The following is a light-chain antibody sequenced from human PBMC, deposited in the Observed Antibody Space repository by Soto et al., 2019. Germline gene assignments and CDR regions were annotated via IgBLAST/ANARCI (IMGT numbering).Light chain of an antibody. CDR3: QHYITNPYT. V-gene: IGKV1-5*03. CDR2: KAS. CDR1: QSITDW. J-gene: IGKJ2*01. Sequence: DIQMTQSPSTLSSSVGDRVTITCRASQSITDWLAWYQQKPGKAPKLLIYKASSLESGVPSRFSGGGSGTEFTLTISSLQPDDFASSYCQHYITNPYTFGQGSKVDI.